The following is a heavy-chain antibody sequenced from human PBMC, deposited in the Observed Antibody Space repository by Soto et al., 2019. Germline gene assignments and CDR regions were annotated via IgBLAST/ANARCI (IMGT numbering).Heavy chain of an antibody. CDR3: AKAASPSYYDILTGDSTPFDY. Sequence: GGSLRLSCAASGFSFSSYAMSWVRQAPGKRLERVSAISCSGGSTYYADSVKGQFTISRDNSKNTLYLQMNSLRAEDTAVYYCAKAASPSYYDILTGDSTPFDYWGQGTLVTVSS. CDR2: ISCSGGST. V-gene: IGHV3-23*01. D-gene: IGHD3-9*01. J-gene: IGHJ4*02. CDR1: GFSFSSYA.